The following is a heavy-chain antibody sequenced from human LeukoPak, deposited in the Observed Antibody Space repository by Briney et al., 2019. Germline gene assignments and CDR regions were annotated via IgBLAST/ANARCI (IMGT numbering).Heavy chain of an antibody. V-gene: IGHV4-34*01. CDR3: ARDGGAGDGGYYYYYYMDV. D-gene: IGHD7-27*01. Sequence: SETLSLTCAVYGGSFSGYYWSWIRQPPGKGLEWIGEINHSGSTNYNPSLKSRVTISVDTSKNQFSLKLSSVTAADTAVYYCARDGGAGDGGYYYYYYMDVWGKGTTVTVSS. CDR2: INHSGST. J-gene: IGHJ6*03. CDR1: GGSFSGYY.